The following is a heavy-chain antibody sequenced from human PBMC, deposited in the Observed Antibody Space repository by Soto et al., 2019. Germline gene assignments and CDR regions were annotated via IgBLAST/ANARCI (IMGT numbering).Heavy chain of an antibody. J-gene: IGHJ5*02. D-gene: IGHD4-17*01. CDR2: IYTGGST. CDR3: ARAYGVNPAMFDP. V-gene: IGHV3-53*01. Sequence: EVQLVESGGGLIQPGGSLRLSCAASGFTVSRDYMSWVRQAPGKVLEWVSVIYTGGSTYYADSVKGRFTFSRGNSKNTLYLQLNSLRAEDTAVYYCARAYGVNPAMFDPWGQGPLVTVSS. CDR1: GFTVSRDY.